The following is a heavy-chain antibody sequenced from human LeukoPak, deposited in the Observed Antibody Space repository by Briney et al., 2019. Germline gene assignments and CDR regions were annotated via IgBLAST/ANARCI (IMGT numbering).Heavy chain of an antibody. V-gene: IGHV3-21*01. CDR2: ISSSSSYI. D-gene: IGHD6-13*01. Sequence: PGGSLRLSCAASGFTFSSYSMNWVRQAPGKGLEWVSSISSSSSYIYYADSVKGRFTISRDNAKNSLYLQMNSLRAEDTAVYYCARGDPAGYYYMDVWGKGTTVTVSS. CDR3: ARGDPAGYYYMDV. J-gene: IGHJ6*03. CDR1: GFTFSSYS.